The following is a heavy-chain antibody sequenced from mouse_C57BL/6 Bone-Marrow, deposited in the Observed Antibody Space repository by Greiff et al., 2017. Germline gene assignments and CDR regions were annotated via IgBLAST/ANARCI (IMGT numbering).Heavy chain of an antibody. CDR2: IYPRSGNT. D-gene: IGHD2-1*01. Sequence: QVQLQQSGAELARPGASVKLSCKASGYTFTSSGISWVKQRTGQGLEWIGEIYPRSGNTYYNEKFKGKATLTADKSSSTAYMELRSLTSEDAAVYFCARSSIYYDAMDYWGQGTSVTVSS. V-gene: IGHV1-81*01. CDR1: GYTFTSSG. J-gene: IGHJ4*01. CDR3: ARSSIYYDAMDY.